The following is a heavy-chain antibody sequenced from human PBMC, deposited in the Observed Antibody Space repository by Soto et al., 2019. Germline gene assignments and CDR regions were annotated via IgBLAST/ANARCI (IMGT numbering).Heavy chain of an antibody. Sequence: GGSLRLSCAASGFTFSSYGMHWVRQAPGKGLEWVAVISYDGSNKYYADSVKGRFTISRDNSKNTLYLQMNSLRAEDTAVYYCAKAPGGSVQDYYYYGMDVWGQGTTVTVSS. V-gene: IGHV3-30*18. J-gene: IGHJ6*02. CDR1: GFTFSSYG. D-gene: IGHD3-10*01. CDR2: ISYDGSNK. CDR3: AKAPGGSVQDYYYYGMDV.